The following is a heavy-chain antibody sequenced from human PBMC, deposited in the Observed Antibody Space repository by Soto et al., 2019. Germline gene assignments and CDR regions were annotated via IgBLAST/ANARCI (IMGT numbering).Heavy chain of an antibody. CDR2: ISGSGGST. V-gene: IGHV3-23*01. D-gene: IGHD6-13*01. CDR1: GFTFSSYA. Sequence: LRLSCSASGFTFSSYAMSWVRQAPGKGLEWVSAISGSGGSTYYADSVKGRFTISRDNSKNTLYLQMNSLRAEDTAVYYCAKDGGSSSPFDPWGQGTLVTVSS. J-gene: IGHJ5*02. CDR3: AKDGGSSSPFDP.